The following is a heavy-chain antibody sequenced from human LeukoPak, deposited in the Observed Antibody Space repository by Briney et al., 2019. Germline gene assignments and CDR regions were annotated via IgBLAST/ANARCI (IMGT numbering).Heavy chain of an antibody. V-gene: IGHV1-8*03. CDR3: ARASYDFWSGYYPRYYYYYYMDV. Sequence: ASVKVSCKASGYTFTSYDINWVRQATGQGLEWMGWMNPNSGNTGYAQKFQGRVTITRNTSISTAYMELSSLRSEDTAVYYCARASYDFWSGYYPRYYYYYYMDVWGKGTTVTVPS. CDR1: GYTFTSYD. CDR2: MNPNSGNT. D-gene: IGHD3-3*01. J-gene: IGHJ6*03.